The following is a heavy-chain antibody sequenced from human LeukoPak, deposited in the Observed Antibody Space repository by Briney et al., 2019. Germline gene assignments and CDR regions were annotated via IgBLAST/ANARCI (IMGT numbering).Heavy chain of an antibody. V-gene: IGHV4-34*01. CDR3: ARGRSSGWYGPLYYFDY. CDR1: GGSFSGYY. CDR2: INHSGST. D-gene: IGHD6-19*01. J-gene: IGHJ4*02. Sequence: PSETLSLTCAVYGGSFSGYYWSWIRQPPGKGPEWIGEINHSGSTNYNPSLKSRVTISVDTSKNQFSLKLSSVTAADTAVYYCARGRSSGWYGPLYYFDYWGQGTLVTVSS.